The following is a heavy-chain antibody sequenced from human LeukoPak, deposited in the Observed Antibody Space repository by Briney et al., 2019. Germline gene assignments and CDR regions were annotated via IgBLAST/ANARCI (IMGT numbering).Heavy chain of an antibody. V-gene: IGHV3-21*01. CDR2: ISSSSSYI. Sequence: GGSLRLSCAASGFTFSSYSMNWVRQAPGKGLEWVSSISSSSSYIYYADSVKGRFTISRDNAKNSLYLQMNSLRAEDTAVYYCARDLMMATNDHYYGMDVWGQGTTVTVSS. D-gene: IGHD5-24*01. J-gene: IGHJ6*02. CDR1: GFTFSSYS. CDR3: ARDLMMATNDHYYGMDV.